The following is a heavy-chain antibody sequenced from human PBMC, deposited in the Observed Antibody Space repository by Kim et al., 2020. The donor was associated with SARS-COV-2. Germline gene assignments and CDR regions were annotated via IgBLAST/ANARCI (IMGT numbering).Heavy chain of an antibody. CDR2: INHSGST. CDR1: GGSFSGYY. CDR3: AREFMVRGVIAVV. Sequence: SETLSLTCAVYGGSFSGYYWSWIRQHPGKGLEWIGEINHSGSTNYNPSLKSRVTISVDTSKNQFSLKLSSVTAADTAVYYCAREFMVRGVIAVVWGQGTLVTVSS. J-gene: IGHJ4*02. V-gene: IGHV4-34*01. D-gene: IGHD3-10*01.